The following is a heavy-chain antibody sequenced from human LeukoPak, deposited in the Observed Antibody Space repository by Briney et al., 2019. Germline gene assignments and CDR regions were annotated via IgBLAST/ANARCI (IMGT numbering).Heavy chain of an antibody. Sequence: GASVKVSCKASGYTFTGFYMHWVRQAPGQGLEWMGWINPKSGVTNYAQRFQGRVTMTRNTTISTVYMELSRLRSDDTAVYYCARVRVPASIGYFDAWGRGTLVTVSS. D-gene: IGHD2-2*01. J-gene: IGHJ2*01. CDR1: GYTFTGFY. V-gene: IGHV1-2*02. CDR2: INPKSGVT. CDR3: ARVRVPASIGYFDA.